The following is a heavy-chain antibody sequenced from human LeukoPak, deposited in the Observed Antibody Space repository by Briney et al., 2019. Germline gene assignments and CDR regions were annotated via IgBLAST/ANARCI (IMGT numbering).Heavy chain of an antibody. Sequence: PGGSLRLSCAASGLTFSSYEFNWVRQAPGKGLEWVSYISTSGTNRYYADSVKGRFTISRDNAKNSLYLQMNSLRVEDMAVYYCASEHSGYEFVDYWGQGTLVTVSS. V-gene: IGHV3-48*03. J-gene: IGHJ4*02. CDR2: ISTSGTNR. CDR3: ASEHSGYEFVDY. D-gene: IGHD5-12*01. CDR1: GLTFSSYE.